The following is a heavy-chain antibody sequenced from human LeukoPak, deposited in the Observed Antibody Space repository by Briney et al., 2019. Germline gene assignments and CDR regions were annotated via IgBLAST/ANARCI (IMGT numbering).Heavy chain of an antibody. CDR1: GGSFSGYY. V-gene: IGHV4-34*01. D-gene: IGHD6-13*01. J-gene: IGHJ5*02. Sequence: SETLSLTCTVYGGSFSGYYWSWIRQPPGKGLEWIGEINHSGSTNCNPSLKSRVTISVDTSKNQFSLKLSSVTAADTAVYYCAIRPIAAEEVSFDPWGQGTLVTVSS. CDR2: INHSGST. CDR3: AIRPIAAEEVSFDP.